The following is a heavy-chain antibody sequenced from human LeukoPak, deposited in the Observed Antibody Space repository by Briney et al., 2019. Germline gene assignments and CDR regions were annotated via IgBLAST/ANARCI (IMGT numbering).Heavy chain of an antibody. CDR1: GFTFSSYA. V-gene: IGHV3-23*01. Sequence: PGGSLRLSCAASGFTFSSYAMSWVRQAPGKGLEWVSAISGSGGSTYYADSVKGRFTISRDNSKNALYLQMNSLRAEDTAVYYCAKDTYSSSSFFFDYWGQGTLVTVSS. CDR2: ISGSGGST. J-gene: IGHJ4*02. CDR3: AKDTYSSSSFFFDY. D-gene: IGHD6-6*01.